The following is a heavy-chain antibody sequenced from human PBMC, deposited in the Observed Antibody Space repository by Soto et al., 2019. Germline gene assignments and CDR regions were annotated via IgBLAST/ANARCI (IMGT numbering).Heavy chain of an antibody. D-gene: IGHD6-13*01. V-gene: IGHV5-10-1*01. CDR1: GYSFTSYW. CDR3: ARGAAAGTPLWYYYYGMDV. Sequence: GESLKISCKGSGYSFTSYWISWVRQMPGKGLEWMGRIDPSDSYTNYSPSFQGHVTISADKSISTAYLQWSSLKASDTAMYYCARGAAAGTPLWYYYYGMDVWGQGTTVTVSS. CDR2: IDPSDSYT. J-gene: IGHJ6*02.